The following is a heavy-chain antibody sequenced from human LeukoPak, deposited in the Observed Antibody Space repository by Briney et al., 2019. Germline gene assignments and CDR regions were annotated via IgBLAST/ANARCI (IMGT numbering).Heavy chain of an antibody. Sequence: GSLRLSCVASGFTFSSYAMSWVRQAPGKGLEWVSAVAGRGVDTYHADSVKGRFTISRDNSKNTLYLQMDSLRAEDTAVYYCANLGKYCRGFSCYKWGQGTLVTVSS. D-gene: IGHD2-2*02. J-gene: IGHJ4*02. CDR3: ANLGKYCRGFSCYK. V-gene: IGHV3-23*01. CDR2: VAGRGVDT. CDR1: GFTFSSYA.